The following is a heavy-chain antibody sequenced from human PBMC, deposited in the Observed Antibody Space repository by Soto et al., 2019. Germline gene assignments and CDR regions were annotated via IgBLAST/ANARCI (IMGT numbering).Heavy chain of an antibody. CDR1: GFTFSSYG. J-gene: IGHJ4*02. CDR3: AKDSGYELISFDY. Sequence: QVQLVESGGGVVQPGRSLSLSCAASGFTFSSYGMHWVRQAPGKGLEWVAVISYDGSNKYYADSVKGRFTISRDNSKNTLYLQMNSLRAEDTAVYYCAKDSGYELISFDYWGQGTLVTVSS. V-gene: IGHV3-30*18. D-gene: IGHD5-12*01. CDR2: ISYDGSNK.